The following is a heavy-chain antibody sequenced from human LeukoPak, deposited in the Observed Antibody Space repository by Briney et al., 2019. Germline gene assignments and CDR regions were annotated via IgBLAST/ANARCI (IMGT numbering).Heavy chain of an antibody. CDR2: ISWSSGSI. D-gene: IGHD5-24*01. Sequence: GGSLRLSCAASGFTFDDYAMHWVRQAPGKGLEWVSGISWSSGSIGYADSVKGRFTISRDNAKNSLYLQMNSLRAEDMALYYCAKDMFRDGYNSYFDYWGQGTLVTVSS. V-gene: IGHV3-9*03. J-gene: IGHJ4*02. CDR1: GFTFDDYA. CDR3: AKDMFRDGYNSYFDY.